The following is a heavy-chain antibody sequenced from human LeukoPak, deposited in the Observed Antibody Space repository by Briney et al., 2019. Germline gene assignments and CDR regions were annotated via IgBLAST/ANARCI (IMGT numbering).Heavy chain of an antibody. CDR1: GFDFSHHY. D-gene: IGHD1-1*01. J-gene: IGHJ4*02. V-gene: IGHV3-7*03. CDR2: ISPDGGVS. CDR3: AKEEFWRFDF. Sequence: GSLRLSCAASGFDFSHHYMTWVRQAPGKGPEWVAKISPDGGVSQYVDSVKGRFTISRDNSKNSLSLHMSSLRVEDTALYFCAKEEFWRFDFWGQGTLVTVS.